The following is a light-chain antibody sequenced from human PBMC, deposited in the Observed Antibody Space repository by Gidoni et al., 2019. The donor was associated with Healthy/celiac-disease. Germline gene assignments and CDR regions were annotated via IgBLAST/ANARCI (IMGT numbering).Light chain of an antibody. CDR3: QQSYCTLPT. V-gene: IGKV1-39*01. CDR1: QSISSY. J-gene: IGKJ5*01. Sequence: DIQMTRSPSSLSASVVDRVTITCRASQSISSYLNWYQQKQGKAPKLLLYAASSWQSGVPSRLSSSGAATDFIPIISSRQPEDFATYYCQQSYCTLPTFGQGTRVEIK. CDR2: AAS.